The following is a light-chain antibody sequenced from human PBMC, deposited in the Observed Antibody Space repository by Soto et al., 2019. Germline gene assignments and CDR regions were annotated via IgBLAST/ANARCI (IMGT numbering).Light chain of an antibody. CDR3: QHRSNWPLS. J-gene: IGKJ4*01. V-gene: IGKV3-11*01. CDR2: GAS. Sequence: EIVLTQSPATLSLSPGERATLSCRASRSVGSFLAWYQQRPGQTPRLLIYGASNRATGIPARFSGSGSGTDFTLTISSLEPEDFAVYYCQHRSNWPLSFGGGTKVEIK. CDR1: RSVGSF.